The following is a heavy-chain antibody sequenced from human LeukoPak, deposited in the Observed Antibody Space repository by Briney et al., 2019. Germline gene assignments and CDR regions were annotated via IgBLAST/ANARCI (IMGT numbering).Heavy chain of an antibody. CDR3: VRAAVVVLATMFDY. CDR1: GDSVSSNSVA. CDR2: TYHRSKWFN. J-gene: IGHJ4*02. D-gene: IGHD2-15*01. V-gene: IGHV6-1*01. Sequence: SQTLSLTCAISGDSVSSNSVAWNWFRQSPSRGLEWLGRTYHRSKWFNEYAFSVKSRLTIYPDTSNNQFSLVLNSVTPGDTAVYYCVRAAVVVLATMFDYWGQGTLVTVSS.